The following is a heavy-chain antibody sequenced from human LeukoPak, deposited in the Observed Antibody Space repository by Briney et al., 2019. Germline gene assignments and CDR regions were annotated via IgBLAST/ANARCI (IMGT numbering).Heavy chain of an antibody. J-gene: IGHJ4*02. CDR1: GFTFSSYW. V-gene: IGHV3-74*01. D-gene: IGHD4-23*01. CDR3: ARGRPHGNDY. CDR2: IASDGSST. Sequence: GGSLRLSCAASGFTFSSYWMNWVRQAPGKGLVWVSRIASDGSSTTYADSVKGRFSISRDNAKNTLYLQMNSLRVEDTVVYYCARGRPHGNDYWGQGTLVTVSS.